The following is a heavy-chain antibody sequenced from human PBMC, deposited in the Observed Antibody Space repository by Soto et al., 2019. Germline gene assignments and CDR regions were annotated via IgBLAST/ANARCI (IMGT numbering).Heavy chain of an antibody. Sequence: GGSLRLSCAASGFTFSFYGMHWVRQAPGKGLEWVTVIWHDESINYADSVKGRFTISRDNSKNTLYLQMDSLRAEDTAVYYCAREGGTTFSLHYYYGMDVWGQGTTVTVSS. D-gene: IGHD3-16*01. CDR2: IWHDESI. CDR1: GFTFSFYG. J-gene: IGHJ6*02. V-gene: IGHV3-33*01. CDR3: AREGGTTFSLHYYYGMDV.